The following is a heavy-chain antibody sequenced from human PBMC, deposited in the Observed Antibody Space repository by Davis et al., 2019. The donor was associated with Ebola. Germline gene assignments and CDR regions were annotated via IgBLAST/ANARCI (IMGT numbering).Heavy chain of an antibody. Sequence: SETLSLTCSVSGGSIRGYHWSWIRQPPGKGLEWIGEINHSGSTNYNPSLKSRVTISVDTSKNQFSLKLSSVTAADTAVYYCAREGPYKDTILYVVHNWFDPWGQGTLVTVSS. CDR2: INHSGST. CDR1: GGSIRGYH. V-gene: IGHV4-34*01. J-gene: IGHJ5*02. D-gene: IGHD2/OR15-2a*01. CDR3: AREGPYKDTILYVVHNWFDP.